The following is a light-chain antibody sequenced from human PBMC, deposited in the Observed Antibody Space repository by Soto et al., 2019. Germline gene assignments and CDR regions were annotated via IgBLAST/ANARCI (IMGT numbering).Light chain of an antibody. CDR3: CSYAGSYTWV. CDR2: GVT. J-gene: IGLJ3*02. CDR1: SSDVGGYNY. V-gene: IGLV2-11*01. Sequence: QSALTQPRSVSGSPRQSVTMSCTGTSSDVGGYNYVSWYQQHPGKAPKLMIYGVTERPSGVPDRFSGSKSGNTASLTISGLQAEDEADYYCCSYAGSYTWVFGGGTKLNVL.